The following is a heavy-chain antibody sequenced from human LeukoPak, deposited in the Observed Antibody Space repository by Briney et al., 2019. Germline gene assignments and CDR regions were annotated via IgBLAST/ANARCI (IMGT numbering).Heavy chain of an antibody. D-gene: IGHD2-8*01. J-gene: IGHJ4*02. CDR2: VSLSGLT. CDR1: GGSITSTNW. CDR3: SRENGAFSPFGY. V-gene: IGHV4-4*02. Sequence: SGTLSLTCGVSGGSITSTNWWSWVRQPPGQGLEWIGEVSLSGLTNYNTSLSSRVIMALDTSKNHLSLHLTSVTAADTAVYYCSRENGAFSPFGYWGQGYLVTVLS.